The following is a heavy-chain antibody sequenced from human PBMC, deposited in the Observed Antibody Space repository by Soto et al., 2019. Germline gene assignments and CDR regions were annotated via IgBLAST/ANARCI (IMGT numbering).Heavy chain of an antibody. CDR2: IIPIFGTA. D-gene: IGHD1-1*01. Sequence: SVKVSCKAAGGTFSSYAISWVRQAPGQGLEWMGGIIPIFGTANYAQKFQGRVTITADESTSTAYMELSSLRSEDTAVYYCARVPWNDLYYYYGMDVWGQGTTVTVSS. CDR1: GGTFSSYA. J-gene: IGHJ6*02. CDR3: ARVPWNDLYYYYGMDV. V-gene: IGHV1-69*13.